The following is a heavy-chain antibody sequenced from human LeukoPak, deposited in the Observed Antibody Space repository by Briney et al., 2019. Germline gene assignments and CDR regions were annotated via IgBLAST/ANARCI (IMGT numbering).Heavy chain of an antibody. D-gene: IGHD5-18*01. CDR3: AREFTGYSYLAPLFDY. CDR1: GYTFTSYG. V-gene: IGHV1-69*13. J-gene: IGHJ4*02. Sequence: SVKVSCKASGYTFTSYGISWVRQAPGQGLEWMGGIIPIFGTANYAQKFQGRVTITADESTSTAYMELSSLRSEDTAVYYCAREFTGYSYLAPLFDYWGQGTLVTVSS. CDR2: IIPIFGTA.